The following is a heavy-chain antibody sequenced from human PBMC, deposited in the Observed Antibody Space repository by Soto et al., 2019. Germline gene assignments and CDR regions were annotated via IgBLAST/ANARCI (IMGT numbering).Heavy chain of an antibody. D-gene: IGHD1-1*01. V-gene: IGHV1-69*13. CDR3: ASYNYEYFQH. CDR2: IIPIFGTA. CDR1: GGTFSSYA. J-gene: IGHJ1*01. Sequence: GASVKVSCKASGGTFSSYAISWVRQAPGQGLEWMGGIIPIFGTANYAQKFQGRVTITADESTSTAYMELSSLRSEDTAVYYCASYNYEYFQHWGQGTLVTVSS.